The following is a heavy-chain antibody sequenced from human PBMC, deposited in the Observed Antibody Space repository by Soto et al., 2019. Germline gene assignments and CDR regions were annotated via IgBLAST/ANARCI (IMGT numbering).Heavy chain of an antibody. V-gene: IGHV3-11*01. CDR3: ARATSSSWSYYYYYGMDV. CDR1: GFTFSDYY. D-gene: IGHD6-13*01. J-gene: IGHJ6*02. Sequence: GGSLRLSCAASGFTFSDYYMSWIRQAPGKGLEWVSYISSSGSTIYYADSVKGRFTISRDNAKNSLYLQMNSLRAEDTAVYYCARATSSSWSYYYYYGMDVWGQGTTVTVS. CDR2: ISSSGSTI.